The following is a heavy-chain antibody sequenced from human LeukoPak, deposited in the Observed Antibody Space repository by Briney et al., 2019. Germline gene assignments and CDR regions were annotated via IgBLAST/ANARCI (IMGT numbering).Heavy chain of an antibody. D-gene: IGHD5-24*01. V-gene: IGHV3-23*01. CDR3: ARATIPRLDY. CDR1: GFAFSFNA. Sequence: GGFLRLFCAASGFAFSFNAMTWVRQAPGKGLEWVSAIGSSGDNAYYAGPVKGRFTISRDNSRNTLYLQMNSLRAEDTAVYYCARATIPRLDYWGQGTLVTVSS. CDR2: IGSSGDNA. J-gene: IGHJ4*02.